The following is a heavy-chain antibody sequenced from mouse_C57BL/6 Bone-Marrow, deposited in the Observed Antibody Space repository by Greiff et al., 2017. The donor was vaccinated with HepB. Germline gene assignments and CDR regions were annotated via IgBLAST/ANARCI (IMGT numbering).Heavy chain of an antibody. CDR3: ARNCYYFDY. CDR2: INPGSGGT. V-gene: IGHV1-54*01. Sequence: VQLKESGAELVRPGTSVKVSCKASGYAFTNYLIEWVKQRPGQGLEWIGVINPGSGGTNYNEKFKGKATLTADKSSSTAYMQLSSLTSEDSAVYFCARNCYYFDYWGQGTTLTVSS. J-gene: IGHJ2*01. CDR1: GYAFTNYL.